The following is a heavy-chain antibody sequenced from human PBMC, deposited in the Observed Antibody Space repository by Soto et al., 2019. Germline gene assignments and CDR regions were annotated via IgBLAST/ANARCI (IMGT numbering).Heavy chain of an antibody. V-gene: IGHV4-4*02. CDR2: IYHSGST. J-gene: IGHJ3*01. Sequence: PSETLSLTCAVSGGSISSRHWWCWVRQSPGKGLEWIGEIYHSGSTNYNPSLKSRVTISIDKSKNQFSLRLTSVTAADTALYFCATSYYPAIDVWGQGTRVTVSS. CDR3: ATSYYPAIDV. CDR1: GGSISSRHW. D-gene: IGHD3-10*01.